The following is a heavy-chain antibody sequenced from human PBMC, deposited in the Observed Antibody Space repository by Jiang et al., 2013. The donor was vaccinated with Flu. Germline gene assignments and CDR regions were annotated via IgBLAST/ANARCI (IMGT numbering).Heavy chain of an antibody. CDR1: GGSISTYY. V-gene: IGHV4-59*01. CDR3: ARDRRGYYGSETFYYYYGMDV. Sequence: GSGLVKPSETLSLTCTVSGGSISTYYWTWIRQPPGKGLEWIGYVYYSGSINYNPSLKSRVTISLDTSKNQFSLRLNSVTAADTAVYYCARDRRGYYGSETFYYYYGMDVWGQGTTVTVSS. J-gene: IGHJ6*02. CDR2: VYYSGSI. D-gene: IGHD3-10*01.